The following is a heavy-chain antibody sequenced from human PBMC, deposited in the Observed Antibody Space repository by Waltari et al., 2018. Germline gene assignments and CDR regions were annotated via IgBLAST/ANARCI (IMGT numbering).Heavy chain of an antibody. Sequence: QVQLVESGGALVKPGGSLRLSCTASGFTLSDYYVTWVRQAPGKGLEWISYISNTGNTIYSAESVRGRFFISRDNAQNSLFLQMNSLSAEDTAVYYCAREYGLRGTTLTTGYWGQGTLVTVSS. CDR2: ISNTGNTI. J-gene: IGHJ4*02. CDR1: GFTLSDYY. V-gene: IGHV3-11*01. D-gene: IGHD4-4*01. CDR3: AREYGLRGTTLTTGY.